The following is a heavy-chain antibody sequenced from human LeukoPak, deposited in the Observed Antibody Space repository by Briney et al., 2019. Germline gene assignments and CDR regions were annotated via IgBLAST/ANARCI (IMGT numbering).Heavy chain of an antibody. Sequence: GGSLRLSCAASGFTFNTYWLTWVRQAPGKGLEWVANIKEDGTEKNLVDSVKGRFTISRDNTKNLLFLEMNNLRGDDTAIYYCVRESRPGGAMGLYHNLDYWGQGTLVAVSS. CDR1: GFTFNTYW. D-gene: IGHD1-1*01. CDR3: VRESRPGGAMGLYHNLDY. V-gene: IGHV3-7*01. J-gene: IGHJ4*02. CDR2: IKEDGTEK.